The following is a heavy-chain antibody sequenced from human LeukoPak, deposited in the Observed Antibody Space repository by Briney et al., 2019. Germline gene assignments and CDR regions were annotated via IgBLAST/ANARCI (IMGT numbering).Heavy chain of an antibody. V-gene: IGHV3-30-3*01. Sequence: GGSLRLSCAASGFTFSSYAMHWVRQAPGKGLERVAVISYDGSNKYYADSVKGRFTISRDNSKNTLYLQMNSLRAEDTAVYYCARVPVVSGAFDIWGQGTMVTVSS. D-gene: IGHD3-22*01. J-gene: IGHJ3*02. CDR1: GFTFSSYA. CDR3: ARVPVVSGAFDI. CDR2: ISYDGSNK.